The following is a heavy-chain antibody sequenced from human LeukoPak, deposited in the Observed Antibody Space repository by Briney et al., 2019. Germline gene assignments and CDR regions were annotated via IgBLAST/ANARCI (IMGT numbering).Heavy chain of an antibody. V-gene: IGHV3-53*01. CDR3: ARARIAVVGTRWFDP. D-gene: IGHD6-19*01. CDR1: GFTVSSNY. Sequence: TGGSLRLSCAASGFTVSSNYMSWVRQAPGKGLEWVSVIYSGGSTYYADSVKGRFTISRDNSKNTLYLQMNSLRAEDTAVYYCARARIAVVGTRWFDPWGQGTLVTVSS. J-gene: IGHJ5*02. CDR2: IYSGGST.